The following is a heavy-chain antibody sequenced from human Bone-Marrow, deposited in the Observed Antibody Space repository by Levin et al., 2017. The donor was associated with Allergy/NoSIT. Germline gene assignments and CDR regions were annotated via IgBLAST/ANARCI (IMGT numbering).Heavy chain of an antibody. CDR3: AREVIWNYGDYAFDI. Sequence: GGSLRLSCAASGFTFSSYGMHWVRQAPGKGLEWVAVIWYDGSNKYYADSVKGRFTISRDNSKNTLYLQMNSLRAEDTAVYYCAREVIWNYGDYAFDIWGQGTMVTVSS. D-gene: IGHD4-17*01. CDR1: GFTFSSYG. V-gene: IGHV3-33*01. J-gene: IGHJ3*02. CDR2: IWYDGSNK.